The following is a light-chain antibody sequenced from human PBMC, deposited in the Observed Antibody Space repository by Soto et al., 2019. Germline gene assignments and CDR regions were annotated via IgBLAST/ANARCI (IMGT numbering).Light chain of an antibody. CDR3: QQRSNWPPYP. CDR1: QSVSTY. J-gene: IGKJ2*01. V-gene: IGKV3-11*01. Sequence: EIVLTQSPATLSLPPGERATLSFRASQSVSTYLAWYQQKPGQAPRLLIYDASNRATGIPARFSGSGSGTDFTLTIISLEPEDFAVYYCQQRSNWPPYPFGQGTKLELK. CDR2: DAS.